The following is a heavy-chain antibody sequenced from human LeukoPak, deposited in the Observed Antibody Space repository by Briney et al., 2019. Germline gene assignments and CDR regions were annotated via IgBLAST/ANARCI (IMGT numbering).Heavy chain of an antibody. V-gene: IGHV1-2*02. Sequence: GAPVKVSCKASGYTFTGCYMHWVRQAPGQGLEWMGWINPNSGGTNYAQKFQGRVTMTRDTSISTAYMELSRLRSDDTAVYYCARGGYCSGGSCGPPFGHYYYGMDVWGQGTTVTVSS. CDR2: INPNSGGT. CDR1: GYTFTGCY. D-gene: IGHD2-15*01. CDR3: ARGGYCSGGSCGPPFGHYYYGMDV. J-gene: IGHJ6*02.